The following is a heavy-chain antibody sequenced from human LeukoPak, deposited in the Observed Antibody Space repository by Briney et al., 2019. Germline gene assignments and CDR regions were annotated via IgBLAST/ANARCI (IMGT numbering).Heavy chain of an antibody. CDR1: GDTFNSYV. Sequence: GASVKVSCKASGDTFNSYVISWVRQAPGQGLEWMGGIIPTFRTADYAQKFQGRVTISADESTSTAYIELSSLRYEDTAVYYCARGTRWFQPLDVFDVWGQGTLVTVSS. V-gene: IGHV1-69*13. CDR3: ARGTRWFQPLDVFDV. D-gene: IGHD3-10*01. CDR2: IIPTFRTA. J-gene: IGHJ3*01.